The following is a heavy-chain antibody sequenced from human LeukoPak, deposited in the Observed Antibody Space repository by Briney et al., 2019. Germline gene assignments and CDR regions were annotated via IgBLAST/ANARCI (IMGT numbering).Heavy chain of an antibody. CDR1: GGSISSYY. V-gene: IGHV4-59*01. Sequence: SETLSLTCTVSGGSISSYYWSWIRQPPGKGLEWLGYIYSDGSTNYNPSLKSRLTISVDTSKNQFSLKLSSVIAADTAVYYCARLLSSGRSDYWGQGTLVTVSS. CDR2: IYSDGST. D-gene: IGHD3-22*01. J-gene: IGHJ4*02. CDR3: ARLLSSGRSDY.